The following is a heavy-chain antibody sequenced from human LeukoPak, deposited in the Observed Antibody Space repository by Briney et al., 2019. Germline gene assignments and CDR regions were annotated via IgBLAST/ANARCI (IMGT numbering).Heavy chain of an antibody. V-gene: IGHV4-39*01. Sequence: SETLSLTCSVSGASIDKSTYYWGWIRQPPREGLEWIGSVYYSGSTYYNTSLKSRVAMSVDTSTNQFSLRLYSVTAADTAVYYCACLTGNRPRGYWGQGTGDIVSS. D-gene: IGHD1-1*01. CDR3: ACLTGNRPRGY. CDR2: VYYSGST. CDR1: GASIDKSTYY. J-gene: IGHJ4*02.